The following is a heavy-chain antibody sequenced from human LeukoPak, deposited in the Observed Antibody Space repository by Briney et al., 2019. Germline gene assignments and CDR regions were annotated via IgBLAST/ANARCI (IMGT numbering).Heavy chain of an antibody. J-gene: IGHJ5*02. CDR3: ARGWDGTTIFGVVIRNWFDP. CDR2: ISSSSSYI. CDR1: GFTFSSYS. Sequence: GGSLRLSCAASGFTFSSYSMNWARQAPGKGLEWVSYISSSSSYIYYADSVKGRFTISRDNAKNSLYLQMNSLRAEDTAVYYCARGWDGTTIFGVVIRNWFDPWGQGTLVTVSS. D-gene: IGHD3-3*01. V-gene: IGHV3-21*05.